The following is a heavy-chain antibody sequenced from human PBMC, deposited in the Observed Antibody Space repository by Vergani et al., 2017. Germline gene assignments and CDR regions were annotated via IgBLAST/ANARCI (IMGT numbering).Heavy chain of an antibody. CDR2: ISGSGGST. Sequence: EVQLLESGGGLVQPGGSLRLSCAASGFTFSSYAMSWVRQAPGKGLEWVSAISGSGGSTYYGDSVKGRFTISRDNSKNTLYLQMNSLRAEDTAVYYCAKDRGLRNVDTAMVADYWGQGALVTVSS. J-gene: IGHJ4*02. CDR1: GFTFSSYA. V-gene: IGHV3-23*01. CDR3: AKDRGLRNVDTAMVADY. D-gene: IGHD5-18*01.